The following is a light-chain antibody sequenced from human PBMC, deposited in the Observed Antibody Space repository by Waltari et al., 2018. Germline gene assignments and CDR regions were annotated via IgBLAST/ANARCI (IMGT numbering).Light chain of an antibody. J-gene: IGKJ1*01. CDR2: KAS. V-gene: IGKV1-5*03. CDR1: QSLSTW. Sequence: DVQMTQSPSILSASVGDRVTITCRAGQSLSTWLAWYQQKPGKAPKLLIYKASTLESGVPSRISGSGSGTEFTLTTNSLQPDDFATYHCQQYSRSPWTFGQGTKVEI. CDR3: QQYSRSPWT.